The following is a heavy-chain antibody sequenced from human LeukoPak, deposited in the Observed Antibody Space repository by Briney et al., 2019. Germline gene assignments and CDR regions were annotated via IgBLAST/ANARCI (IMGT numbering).Heavy chain of an antibody. Sequence: PSETLSLTCAAFGGSFSGYYWTWVRQAPGKGLEWIGEINESGTTNYNPSLDNRVTISVDRSKNQFSLKVTSLTAADTAVFYCARALMTLVRGVPRTTWFDPWGPGTLVTVSS. D-gene: IGHD3-10*01. CDR2: INESGTT. V-gene: IGHV4-34*01. CDR3: ARALMTLVRGVPRTTWFDP. J-gene: IGHJ5*02. CDR1: GGSFSGYY.